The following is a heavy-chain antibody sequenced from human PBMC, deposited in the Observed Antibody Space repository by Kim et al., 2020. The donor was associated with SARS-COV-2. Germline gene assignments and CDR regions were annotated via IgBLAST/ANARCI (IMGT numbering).Heavy chain of an antibody. Sequence: SETLSLTCTVSGGSISSSSYYWGWIRQPPGKGLEWIGSIYYSGSTYYNPSLKSRVTISVDTSKNQFSLKLSSVTAADTAVYYCARVSSSELPLYDYWGQGTLVTVSS. CDR3: ARVSSSELPLYDY. V-gene: IGHV4-39*07. J-gene: IGHJ4*02. CDR1: GGSISSSSYY. CDR2: IYYSGST. D-gene: IGHD1-26*01.